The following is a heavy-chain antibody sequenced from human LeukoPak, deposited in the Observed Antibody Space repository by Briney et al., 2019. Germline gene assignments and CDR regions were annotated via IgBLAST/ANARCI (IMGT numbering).Heavy chain of an antibody. V-gene: IGHV1-18*01. Sequence: ASVKVSCKASGYTFTSYGISWVRQAPGQGLEWMGWISAYNGNTNYAQKLQGRVTMTTDTSTSTAYMELRSLRSDGTAVYYCARDRGFYYGSGSYYPPFDYWGQGTLVTVSS. CDR1: GYTFTSYG. CDR3: ARDRGFYYGSGSYYPPFDY. D-gene: IGHD3-10*01. J-gene: IGHJ4*02. CDR2: ISAYNGNT.